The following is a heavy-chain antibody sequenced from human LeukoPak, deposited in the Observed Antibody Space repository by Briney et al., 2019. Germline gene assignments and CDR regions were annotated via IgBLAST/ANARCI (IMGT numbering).Heavy chain of an antibody. Sequence: PSETLSLTCTVSGGSISSGDYYWSWIRQPPGKGLEWIGYIYYSGSTYYNPSLKSRVTISVDTSKNQFSLKLSSVTAADTAVYYCARIDDILTGPYRVGGAFDIWGQGTMVTVSS. CDR2: IYYSGST. CDR1: GGSISSGDYY. D-gene: IGHD3-9*01. V-gene: IGHV4-30-4*08. CDR3: ARIDDILTGPYRVGGAFDI. J-gene: IGHJ3*02.